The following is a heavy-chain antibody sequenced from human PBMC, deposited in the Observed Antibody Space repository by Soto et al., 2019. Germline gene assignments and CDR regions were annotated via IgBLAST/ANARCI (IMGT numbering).Heavy chain of an antibody. CDR3: ARSEEQWPFDY. CDR1: GGTFSSYA. V-gene: IGHV1-69*13. D-gene: IGHD6-19*01. CDR2: IIPIFGTA. Sequence: GASVKVSCKASGGTFSSYAISWLRQAPGQGLEWMGGIIPIFGTANYAQKFQGRVTITADESTSTAYMELSSLRSEDTAVYYCARSEEQWPFDYWGQGTLVTVSS. J-gene: IGHJ4*02.